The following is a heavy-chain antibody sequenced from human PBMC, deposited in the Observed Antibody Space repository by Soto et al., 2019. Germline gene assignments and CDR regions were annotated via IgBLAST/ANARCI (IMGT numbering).Heavy chain of an antibody. D-gene: IGHD3-16*01. CDR1: GGTFSTYT. V-gene: IGHV1-69*08. CDR3: ARDYHDSGVSTHQGEYYHFIDF. CDR2: IIPIVGLA. J-gene: IGHJ6*03. Sequence: QVQLVQSGAEMKKPGSSVKVSCKASGGTFSTYTISWVRQAPGQGLEWMGRIIPIVGLANYAQKFQGRVTITADKSTSTAYMELSSLRSEDTAVYYCARDYHDSGVSTHQGEYYHFIDFWGKGTTVTVSS.